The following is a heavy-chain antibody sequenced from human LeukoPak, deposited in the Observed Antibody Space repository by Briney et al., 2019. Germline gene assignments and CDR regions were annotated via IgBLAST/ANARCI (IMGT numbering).Heavy chain of an antibody. CDR3: ARESSGWFFDY. CDR2: IFTSGST. Sequence: SETLSLTCTVSGGSISSSYRTWIRQPAGKGLEWIGRIFTSGSTKYNPSLKSRVTMSVDTSKNQFSLKLSSVTAADTAVYFCARESSGWFFDYWGQGTLVTVSS. CDR1: GGSISSSY. V-gene: IGHV4-4*07. D-gene: IGHD6-19*01. J-gene: IGHJ4*02.